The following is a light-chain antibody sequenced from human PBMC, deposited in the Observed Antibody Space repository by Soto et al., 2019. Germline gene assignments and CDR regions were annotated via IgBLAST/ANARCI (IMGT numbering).Light chain of an antibody. CDR3: QSYDFTLGAFWV. Sequence: QSVLTQPPSGSGAPGQRVTISCTGGASNIGANYDVHWYQQLPGTAPKLLIYGTSNRPSGVPDRFSGSKSGTSASLAITGLQAEDEAHYFCQSYDFTLGAFWVFGGGTKLTVL. V-gene: IGLV1-40*01. CDR1: ASNIGANYD. CDR2: GTS. J-gene: IGLJ3*02.